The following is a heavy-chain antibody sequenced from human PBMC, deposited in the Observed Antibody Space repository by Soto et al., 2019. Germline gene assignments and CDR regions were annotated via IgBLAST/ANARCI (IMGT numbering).Heavy chain of an antibody. CDR3: VKAVYLLDFDY. CDR1: GFTFSSYA. CDR2: ISGTGTTT. V-gene: IGHV3-23*01. J-gene: IGHJ4*02. D-gene: IGHD2-8*01. Sequence: GGSLRLSCAASGFTFSSYAMTWVRQAPGRGLEWVSTISGTGTTTYYADSVKGRFTISRDNSKNTLYLQMNSLRTEDTAVYYCVKAVYLLDFDYWGQGTLVTVSS.